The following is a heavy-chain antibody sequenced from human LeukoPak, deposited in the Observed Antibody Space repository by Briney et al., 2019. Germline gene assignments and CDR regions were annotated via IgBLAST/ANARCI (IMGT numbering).Heavy chain of an antibody. CDR1: GGSFSGYY. Sequence: SETLSLTCAVYGGSFSGYYWSWIRQPPGKGLEWIGSIYYSGSTYYNPSLKSRVTISVDTSKNQFSLKLSSVTAADTAVYYCARHCIAVAGSPEGNWFDPWGQGTLATVSS. D-gene: IGHD6-19*01. J-gene: IGHJ5*02. CDR3: ARHCIAVAGSPEGNWFDP. V-gene: IGHV4-34*01. CDR2: IYYSGST.